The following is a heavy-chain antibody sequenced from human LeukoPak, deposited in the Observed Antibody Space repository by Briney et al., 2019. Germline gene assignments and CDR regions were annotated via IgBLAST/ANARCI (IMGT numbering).Heavy chain of an antibody. Sequence: GTSLRLSCAASGFIFSNYAMHWVRQAPGKGLEWVAVISYDGRNQYYADSVKGRSTVSRDNSKSTLFLQMNSLRGEDTAVYNCARYGRFLDYWGQGTLVTVSS. D-gene: IGHD1-26*01. J-gene: IGHJ4*02. CDR2: ISYDGRNQ. CDR1: GFIFSNYA. V-gene: IGHV3-30*04. CDR3: ARYGRFLDY.